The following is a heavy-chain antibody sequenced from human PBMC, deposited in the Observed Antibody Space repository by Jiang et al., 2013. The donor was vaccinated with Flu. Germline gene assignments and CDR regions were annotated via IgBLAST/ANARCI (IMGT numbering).Heavy chain of an antibody. Sequence: GSGLVKPSETLSLTCTVSGGSISSNYWSWIRQPPGKGLEWMAYINYSGRTNYNPSLKSRVTISVDTSKNQFSLKLSSVTAADTAVYYCARTVAGYDAFDI. V-gene: IGHV4-59*08. CDR3: ARTVAGYDAFDI. J-gene: IGHJ3*02. CDR2: INYSGRT. D-gene: IGHD6-19*01. CDR1: GGSISSNY.